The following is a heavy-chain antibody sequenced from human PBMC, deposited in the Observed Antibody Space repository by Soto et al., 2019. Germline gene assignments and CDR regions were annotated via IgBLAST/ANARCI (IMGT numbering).Heavy chain of an antibody. D-gene: IGHD6-19*01. CDR3: ARGGPVAGTAEYFQH. CDR1: GFTFSSYA. V-gene: IGHV3-30-3*01. Sequence: QVQLVESGGGVVQPGRSLRLSCAASGFTFSSYAMHWVRQAPGKGLEWVAVISYDGSNKYYADSVKGRFTISRDNSKNTLYLQMNSLRAEDTAVYYCARGGPVAGTAEYFQHWGQGTLVTVSS. CDR2: ISYDGSNK. J-gene: IGHJ1*01.